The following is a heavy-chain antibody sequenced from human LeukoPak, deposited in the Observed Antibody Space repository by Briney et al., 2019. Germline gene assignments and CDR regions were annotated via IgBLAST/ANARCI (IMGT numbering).Heavy chain of an antibody. CDR2: ISGSGGST. J-gene: IGHJ4*02. CDR3: ARAAPPSYNWNPPLSTSFDY. CDR1: GFTFSSYA. D-gene: IGHD1-20*01. V-gene: IGHV3-23*01. Sequence: GGSLRLSCAASGFTFSSYAMSWVRQAPGKGLEWVSAISGSGGSTYYADSVKGRFTISRDNSKNTLYLQMNSLRAEDTAVYYCARAAPPSYNWNPPLSTSFDYWGQGTLVTVSS.